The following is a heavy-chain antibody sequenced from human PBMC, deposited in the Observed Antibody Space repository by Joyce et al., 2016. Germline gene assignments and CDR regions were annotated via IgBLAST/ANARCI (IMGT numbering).Heavy chain of an antibody. Sequence: EVQLVESGGGLVQPGGSLSFSCVVSGFSFSNYWMNWVRQAPGKGLEWVASIDQDGNEKYHVDSVKGRFTISRDNAKNSLYLQMNSLRAEDTAVYYCARDVRYGYFDYWGQGTLVSVSS. J-gene: IGHJ4*02. CDR2: IDQDGNEK. CDR1: GFSFSNYW. CDR3: ARDVRYGYFDY. D-gene: IGHD6-13*01. V-gene: IGHV3-7*01.